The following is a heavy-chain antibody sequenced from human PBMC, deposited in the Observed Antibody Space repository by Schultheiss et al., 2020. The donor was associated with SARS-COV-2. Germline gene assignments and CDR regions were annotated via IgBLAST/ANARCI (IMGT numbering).Heavy chain of an antibody. CDR3: ARDRAYSSGWN. D-gene: IGHD6-19*01. V-gene: IGHV3-11*06. CDR2: ISSSSSYI. Sequence: GGSLRLSCAASGFTFSDYYMSWIRQAPGKGLEWVSSISSSSSYIYYADSVKGRFTISRDNAKNSLYLQMNSLRAEDTAVYYCARDRAYSSGWNWGQGTLVTVSS. CDR1: GFTFSDYY. J-gene: IGHJ4*02.